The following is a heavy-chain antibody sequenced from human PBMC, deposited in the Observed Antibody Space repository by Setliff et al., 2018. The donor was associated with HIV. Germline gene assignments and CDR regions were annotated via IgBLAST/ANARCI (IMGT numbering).Heavy chain of an antibody. V-gene: IGHV4-4*08. D-gene: IGHD2-2*01. J-gene: IGHJ4*02. Sequence: SETLSLTCSVSSGSMTGHYWTWVRQPPGKGLEWIGYLHSLGSSRVSDTPNYSPSLKSRITISLDTSKRQFSLTMTPVTAADTAVYYCARGLSSQTYWGTRPLGLDYWGLGTLVTVSS. CDR3: ARGLSSQTYWGTRPLGLDY. CDR2: LHSLGSSRVSDTP. CDR1: SGSMTGHY.